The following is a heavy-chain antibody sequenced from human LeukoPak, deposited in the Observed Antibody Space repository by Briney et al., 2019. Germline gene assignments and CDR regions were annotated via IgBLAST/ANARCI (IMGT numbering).Heavy chain of an antibody. CDR2: ISSSSSYI. J-gene: IGHJ3*02. D-gene: IGHD1-26*01. V-gene: IGHV3-21*01. CDR3: ARVASGSYEGGYAFDI. Sequence: GGSLRLSCAASGFTFSSYSMNWVRQAPGKGLEWVSSISSSSSYIYYADSVKGRFTISRDNAKNSLYLQMNSLRAEDTAVYYCARVASGSYEGGYAFDIWGQGTMVTVSS. CDR1: GFTFSSYS.